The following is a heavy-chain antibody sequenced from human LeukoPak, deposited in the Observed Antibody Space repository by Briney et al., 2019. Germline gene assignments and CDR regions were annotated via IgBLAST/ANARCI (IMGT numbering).Heavy chain of an antibody. Sequence: ASVKVSFKASGYTFTSYGISWVRQAPGQGLEWMGWISAYNGNTNYAQKLQGRVTMTTDTSTSTAYMELRSLRSDDTAVYYCARDSNLSYDFWSGYRSYYGMDVWGQGTTVTVSS. J-gene: IGHJ6*02. CDR1: GYTFTSYG. D-gene: IGHD3-3*01. CDR3: ARDSNLSYDFWSGYRSYYGMDV. CDR2: ISAYNGNT. V-gene: IGHV1-18*01.